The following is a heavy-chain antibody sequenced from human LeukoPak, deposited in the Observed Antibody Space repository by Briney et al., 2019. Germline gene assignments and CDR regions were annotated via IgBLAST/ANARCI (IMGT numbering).Heavy chain of an antibody. Sequence: ASVKVSCKASGYTFTGYYMHRVRQAPGQGLEWMGWINPNSGGTNYAQKFQGRVTMTRDTSISTAYMELSRLRSDDTAVYYCARGYLAATGNDYWGQGTLVTVSS. V-gene: IGHV1-2*02. D-gene: IGHD6-13*01. J-gene: IGHJ4*02. CDR2: INPNSGGT. CDR1: GYTFTGYY. CDR3: ARGYLAATGNDY.